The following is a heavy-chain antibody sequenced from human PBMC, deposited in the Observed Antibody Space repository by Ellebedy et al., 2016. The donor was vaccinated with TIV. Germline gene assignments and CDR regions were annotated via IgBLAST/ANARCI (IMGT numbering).Heavy chain of an antibody. D-gene: IGHD6-13*01. CDR1: GFTFSSYS. V-gene: IGHV3-21*01. J-gene: IGHJ4*02. CDR3: ARDREDSSNWYGGY. CDR2: ISSSSSFI. Sequence: GESLKISCAASGFTFSSYSMNWVRQAPGKGLEWVSSISSSSSFIYYADSVKGRFTISRDNAKNSLYLQMNSLRAEDTAVYYCARDREDSSNWYGGYWGQGTLVTVSS.